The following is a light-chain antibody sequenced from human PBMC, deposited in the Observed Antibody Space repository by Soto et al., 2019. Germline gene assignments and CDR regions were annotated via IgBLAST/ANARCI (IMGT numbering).Light chain of an antibody. Sequence: QLVLTEPPSASGTPGQRVTISCSGSSSNIGSNYVYWYQQLPGTAPKLLIYRNNQRPSGVPDQFSGSKSGTSASLAISGLRSEDEADYYCAAWDDSLSGLWVFGGGTKLTVL. V-gene: IGLV1-47*01. CDR3: AAWDDSLSGLWV. CDR1: SSNIGSNY. J-gene: IGLJ3*02. CDR2: RNN.